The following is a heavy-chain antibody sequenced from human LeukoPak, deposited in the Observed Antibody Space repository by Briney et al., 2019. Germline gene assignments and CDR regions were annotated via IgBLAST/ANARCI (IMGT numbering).Heavy chain of an antibody. V-gene: IGHV7-4-1*02. J-gene: IGHJ6*02. D-gene: IGHD3-3*01. Sequence: ASVKVSCKASGYTFTSYAMNWVRQAPGQGLEWMGWINTNTGNPTYAQGFTGRFVFSLDTSVSTAYLQISSLKAEGTAVYYCARDRRVIFGVVRALVYYGMDVWGQGTTVTVSS. CDR3: ARDRRVIFGVVRALVYYGMDV. CDR2: INTNTGNP. CDR1: GYTFTSYA.